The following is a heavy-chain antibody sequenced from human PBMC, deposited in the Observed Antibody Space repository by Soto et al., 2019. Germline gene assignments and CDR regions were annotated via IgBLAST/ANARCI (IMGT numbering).Heavy chain of an antibody. J-gene: IGHJ4*02. CDR3: AKDVAGPERLFDY. CDR1: GFTFSSYA. V-gene: IGHV3-23*01. CDR2: ISGSGGST. D-gene: IGHD2-21*01. Sequence: EVQLLESGGGLVQPGGSLRLSCAASGFTFSSYAMRWVRQAPGKGLEWVSAISGSGGSTYYADSVKGRFTISRDNSKNTLYLQMNSLRAEDTAVYYCAKDVAGPERLFDYWGQGTLVTVSS.